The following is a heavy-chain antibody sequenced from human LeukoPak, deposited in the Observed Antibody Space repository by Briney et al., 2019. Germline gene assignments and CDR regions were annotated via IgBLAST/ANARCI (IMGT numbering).Heavy chain of an antibody. J-gene: IGHJ4*02. Sequence: ASVKVSCKASGYTFTSYYMHWVPQAPGQGLEWMGIINPSGGSTSYAQKFQGRVTMTRDMSTSTVYMELSSLRSEDTAVYYCAVLTEAGTPHYFDYWGQGTLVTVSS. CDR2: INPSGGST. CDR3: AVLTEAGTPHYFDY. CDR1: GYTFTSYY. V-gene: IGHV1-46*01. D-gene: IGHD6-13*01.